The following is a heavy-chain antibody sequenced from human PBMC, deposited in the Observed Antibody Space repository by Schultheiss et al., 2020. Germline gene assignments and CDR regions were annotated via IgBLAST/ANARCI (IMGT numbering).Heavy chain of an antibody. Sequence: GESLKISCAASGFTVSSNYMSWVRQAPGKGLEWVSVIYSGGITYYADSVKGRFTISRDNSKNTLYLQMNSLRVDDTAVYYCTRDQDGYNTNWFDPWGQGTLVTVSS. CDR1: GFTVSSNY. V-gene: IGHV3-66*01. D-gene: IGHD5-24*01. J-gene: IGHJ5*02. CDR3: TRDQDGYNTNWFDP. CDR2: IYSGGIT.